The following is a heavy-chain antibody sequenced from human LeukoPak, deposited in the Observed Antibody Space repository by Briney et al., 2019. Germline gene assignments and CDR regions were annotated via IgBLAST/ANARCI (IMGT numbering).Heavy chain of an antibody. CDR2: IYSGGST. V-gene: IGHV3-53*01. CDR3: ARERGSGSYWFDS. D-gene: IGHD3-10*01. CDR1: GFTVSSNY. Sequence: GGSLRLSCAASGFTVSSNYMSWVRQAPGKGLEWVSVIYSGGSTYYADSVKGRFTISRDNSKNTLYLQMNSLRAEDTAVYYCARERGSGSYWFDSWGQGTLVTVSS. J-gene: IGHJ5*01.